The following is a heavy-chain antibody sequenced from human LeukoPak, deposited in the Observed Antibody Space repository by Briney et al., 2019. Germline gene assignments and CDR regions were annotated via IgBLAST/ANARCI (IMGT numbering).Heavy chain of an antibody. CDR1: GGSISSNS. CDR2: IYYSGST. CDR3: ARDPGADFWSGYHYAFDI. V-gene: IGHV4-59*01. J-gene: IGHJ3*02. D-gene: IGHD3-3*01. Sequence: SETLSPTCTVSGGSISSNSWNWIRQPPGKGLEWIGYIYYSGSTNYNPSLKSRVTISVDTSKNQFSLKLSSVTAADTAVYYCARDPGADFWSGYHYAFDIWGQGTMVTVSS.